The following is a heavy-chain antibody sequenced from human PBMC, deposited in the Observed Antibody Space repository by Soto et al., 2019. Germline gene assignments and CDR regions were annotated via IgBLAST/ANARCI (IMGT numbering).Heavy chain of an antibody. D-gene: IGHD3-16*01. CDR1: GGSIISHY. V-gene: IGHV4-59*11. CDR3: ARGGGSLDY. CDR2: IHYSGST. Sequence: QVQLQESGPGLVKPWETLALTCSVSGGSIISHYWSWIRQPPGKGLEWIGYIHYSGSTDYNPSLQRRLTISVDTSKNQFSLKLSSVTAADTAVYYCARGGGSLDYWGQGTLVTVSS. J-gene: IGHJ4*02.